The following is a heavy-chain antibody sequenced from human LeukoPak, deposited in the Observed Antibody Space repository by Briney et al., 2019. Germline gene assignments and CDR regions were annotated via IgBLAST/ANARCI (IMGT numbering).Heavy chain of an antibody. D-gene: IGHD1-26*01. CDR1: GYTFTGYY. CDR3: ARDIRWGIVGATWYYYMDV. Sequence: ASVKVSCKASGYTFTGYYMHWVRQAPGQGLEWMGWINPNSGGTNYAQKFQGRVTMTRDTSISTAYMELSRLRSDGTAVYYCARDIRWGIVGATWYYYMDVWGKGTTVTVSS. V-gene: IGHV1-2*02. J-gene: IGHJ6*03. CDR2: INPNSGGT.